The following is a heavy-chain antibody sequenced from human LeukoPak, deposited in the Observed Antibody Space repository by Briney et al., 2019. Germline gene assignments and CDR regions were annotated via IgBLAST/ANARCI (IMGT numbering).Heavy chain of an antibody. CDR1: GFTLSLAW. CDR2: IKNDGSYT. CDR3: VRDGDAYNFDF. Sequence: PGGSLRLSCATSGFTLSLAWMHWVRQAPGKGLEWVSRIKNDGSYTNYADSVKGRFTTSRDNARSTLNLHMISLRAEDTAVYFCVRDGDAYNFDFWGQGVLVTVSS. J-gene: IGHJ4*02. V-gene: IGHV3-74*01. D-gene: IGHD5-24*01.